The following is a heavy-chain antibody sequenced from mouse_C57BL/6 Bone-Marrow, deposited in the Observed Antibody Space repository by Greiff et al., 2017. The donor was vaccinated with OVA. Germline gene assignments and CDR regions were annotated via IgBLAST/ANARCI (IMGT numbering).Heavy chain of an antibody. CDR1: GYSFTDYN. D-gene: IGHD1-1*01. J-gene: IGHJ2*01. V-gene: IGHV1-39*01. CDR2: INPNYGTT. Sequence: EVQLQESGPELVKPGASVKISCKASGYSFTDYNMNWVKQSNGKSLEWIGVINPNYGTTSYNQKFQGKATITADTSSNTAYLQLSSLTSEDTAVYYCTLYYYGSSYVDYFDYWGQGTTLTVSS. CDR3: TLYYYGSSYVDYFDY.